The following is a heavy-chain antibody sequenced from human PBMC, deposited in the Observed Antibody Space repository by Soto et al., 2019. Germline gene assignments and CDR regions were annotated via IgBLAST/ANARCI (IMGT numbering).Heavy chain of an antibody. J-gene: IGHJ4*02. V-gene: IGHV4-59*08. D-gene: IGHD3-22*01. CDR1: GGSISSYY. CDR2: MYYSGST. Sequence: SETLSLTCTVSGGSISSYYWSWIRQPPGKGLEWIGYMYYSGSTNYNPSLKSRVTISVDTSKNHLSLKVSSVTAADTAVSYCARHLYSRESSGYYGYWGQGALVTVSS. CDR3: ARHLYSRESSGYYGY.